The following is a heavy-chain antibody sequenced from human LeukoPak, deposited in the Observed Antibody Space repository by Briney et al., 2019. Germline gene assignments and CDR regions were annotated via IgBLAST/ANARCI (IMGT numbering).Heavy chain of an antibody. J-gene: IGHJ4*02. CDR3: AREEPAKPAAIHD. D-gene: IGHD2-2*02. Sequence: PGGSLRLSCAASGFTFSSYAMSWVRQAPGKGLEWVSSISSSSSYIYYADSVKGRFTISRDNSKNTLYLQMNSLRAEDTAVYYCAREEPAKPAAIHDWGQGTLVTVSS. V-gene: IGHV3-21*01. CDR1: GFTFSSYA. CDR2: ISSSSSYI.